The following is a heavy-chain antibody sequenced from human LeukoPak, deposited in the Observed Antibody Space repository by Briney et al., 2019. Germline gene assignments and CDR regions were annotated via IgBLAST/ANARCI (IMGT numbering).Heavy chain of an antibody. D-gene: IGHD5-18*01. Sequence: PSETLSLTCAVYGGSFTGYYWTWIRQPPGKGLEWIGSIYYSGSTYYNPSLKSRVTISVGTSKNQFSLKLSSVTAADTAVYYCASYSGYSSWGGVYYFDYWGQGTLVTVSS. CDR3: ASYSGYSSWGGVYYFDY. CDR1: GGSFTGYY. J-gene: IGHJ4*02. CDR2: IYYSGST. V-gene: IGHV4-34*01.